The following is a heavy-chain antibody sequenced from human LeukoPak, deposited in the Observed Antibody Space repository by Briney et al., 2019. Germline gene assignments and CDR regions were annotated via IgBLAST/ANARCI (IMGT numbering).Heavy chain of an antibody. CDR1: GYTFTSYD. CDR2: MNPNSGNT. Sequence: ASVKVSCKASGYTFTSYDINWVRQATGQGLEWMGWMNPNSGNTGYAQKLQGRVTMTRNTSISTAYMELSSLRSEDTAVYYCARGSGFDSGYKYKIDYWGQGTLVTVSP. D-gene: IGHD5-12*01. V-gene: IGHV1-8*01. CDR3: ARGSGFDSGYKYKIDY. J-gene: IGHJ4*02.